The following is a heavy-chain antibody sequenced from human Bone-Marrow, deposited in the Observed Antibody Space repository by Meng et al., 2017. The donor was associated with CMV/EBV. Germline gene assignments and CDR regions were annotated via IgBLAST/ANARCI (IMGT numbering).Heavy chain of an antibody. V-gene: IGHV1-2*02. CDR2: IYPNSGGT. CDR1: GYTFTGYY. Sequence: ASVKVSCKASGYTFTGYYMHWVRQAPGQGLEWMGWIYPNSGGTHYAQKFHGRLTVTTDTSISTGYMELSSLGSDDTAVYYCARDKGWGPDYWGQGKLVNVHS. CDR3: ARDKGWGPDY. J-gene: IGHJ4*02. D-gene: IGHD3-16*01.